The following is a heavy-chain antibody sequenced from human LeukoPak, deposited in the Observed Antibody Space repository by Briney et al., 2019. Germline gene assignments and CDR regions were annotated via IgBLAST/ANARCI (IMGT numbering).Heavy chain of an antibody. Sequence: PSETLSLTCAVYGGSFSGYYWSWIRQPPGKGLEWIGEINHSGSTNYNPSLKSRVTISVDTSKNQFSLKLSSVTAADTAVYYYARFHYYDFWSGYRRANYFDYWGQGTLVTVSS. CDR1: GGSFSGYY. CDR3: ARFHYYDFWSGYRRANYFDY. CDR2: INHSGST. V-gene: IGHV4-34*01. D-gene: IGHD3-3*01. J-gene: IGHJ4*02.